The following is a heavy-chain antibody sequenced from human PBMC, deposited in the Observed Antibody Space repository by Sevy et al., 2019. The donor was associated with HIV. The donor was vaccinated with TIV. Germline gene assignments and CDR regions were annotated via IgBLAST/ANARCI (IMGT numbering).Heavy chain of an antibody. V-gene: IGHV3-73*01. D-gene: IGHD3-10*01. J-gene: IGHJ4*02. Sequence: GGSLRLSCAASGFTFSASTIYWVRQASGKGLEWVGRIRSKVNDYAKSNIASGKARFTISRDDSKNRAYPQTNSLKTEETAVYYCSRRQSYLANSFYEFHYIDDWGQGTRVTVSS. CDR1: GFTFSAST. CDR3: SRRQSYLANSFYEFHYIDD. CDR2: IRSKVNDYAK.